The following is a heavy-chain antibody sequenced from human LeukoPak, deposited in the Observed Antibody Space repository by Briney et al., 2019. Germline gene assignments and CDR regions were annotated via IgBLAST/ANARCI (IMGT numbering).Heavy chain of an antibody. CDR3: AGYYYDSSGPPS. D-gene: IGHD3-22*01. CDR2: IYSGGST. V-gene: IGHV3-66*01. Sequence: GGSLRLSCAASGFTVSSNYMSWVRQAPGKGLEWVSVIYSGGSTYYADSVKGRFTISRDNSKNTLYLQMNSLRVEDTAVYYCAGYYYDSSGPPSWGQGTLVTVSS. J-gene: IGHJ4*02. CDR1: GFTVSSNY.